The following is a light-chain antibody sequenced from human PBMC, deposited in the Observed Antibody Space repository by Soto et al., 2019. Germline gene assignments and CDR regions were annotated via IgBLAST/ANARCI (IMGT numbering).Light chain of an antibody. V-gene: IGKV3-15*01. CDR2: GAS. CDR3: QQYNNWPPWT. J-gene: IGKJ1*01. Sequence: EIVMTQSPATLSVSPGERVTLSCRASQSISYHLAWYQQRPGQAPRLLIYGASNRATGTPGRFSGSGSGTEFTLTISSLQSEDFAMYYCQQYNNWPPWTFGQGIKVEIK. CDR1: QSISYH.